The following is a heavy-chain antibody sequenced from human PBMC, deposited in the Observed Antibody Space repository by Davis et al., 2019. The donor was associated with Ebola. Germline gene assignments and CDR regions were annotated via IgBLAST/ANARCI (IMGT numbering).Heavy chain of an antibody. J-gene: IGHJ5*02. CDR1: GYTFIDYF. V-gene: IGHV1-46*01. CDR3: ARESPSTFWFDP. CDR2: INPMSGDI. Sequence: ASVKVSCKASGYTFIDYFVHWVRQAPGQGPEYMGMINPMSGDIIYAQKFQGRFTMTRDTSTSTVYLELSSLTSDDTAVYFCARESPSTFWFDPWGQGTLVTVSS. D-gene: IGHD2/OR15-2a*01.